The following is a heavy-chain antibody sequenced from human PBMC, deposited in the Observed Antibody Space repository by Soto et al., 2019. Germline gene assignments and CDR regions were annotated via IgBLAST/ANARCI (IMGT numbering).Heavy chain of an antibody. V-gene: IGHV1-69*01. D-gene: IGHD6-19*01. Sequence: QVQLVQSGAEVQKPGSSVKVSCKASGGTFSSFAISWLRQAPGQGLEWMGGITPLFNTAKYAQKFQGRVTITADESTSTAYMELSSLGSEDTAVYYCARPRHSSGWYGSFDSWGQGTLVTVPS. J-gene: IGHJ5*01. CDR1: GGTFSSFA. CDR2: ITPLFNTA. CDR3: ARPRHSSGWYGSFDS.